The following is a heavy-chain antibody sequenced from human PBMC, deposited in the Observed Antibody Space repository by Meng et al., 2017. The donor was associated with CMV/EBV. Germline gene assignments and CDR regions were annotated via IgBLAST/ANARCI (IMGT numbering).Heavy chain of an antibody. CDR3: ARVPESGFLEWLLAY. CDR1: GYTFTGYY. J-gene: IGHJ4*02. V-gene: IGHV1-2*02. Sequence: GYTFTGYYMHWVRQAPGQGLEWMGWINPNSGGTNYAQKFQGRVTMTRDTSISTAYMELSRLRSDDTAVYYCARVPESGFLEWLLAYWGQGTLVTVSS. D-gene: IGHD3-3*01. CDR2: INPNSGGT.